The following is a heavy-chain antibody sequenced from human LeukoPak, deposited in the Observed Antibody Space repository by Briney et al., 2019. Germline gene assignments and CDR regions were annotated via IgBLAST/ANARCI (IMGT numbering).Heavy chain of an antibody. CDR2: IRGGGDGT. Sequence: GGSLRLSCAASGFTFSSYAMSWVRQAPGKGLEWVSVIRGGGDGTNYADLVKGRFTISRDSGKNTLYLQMNGLRPEDTAVYFCAKETEELSGYDSFDYWGEGGLVTVSS. D-gene: IGHD5-12*01. CDR3: AKETEELSGYDSFDY. V-gene: IGHV3-23*01. CDR1: GFTFSSYA. J-gene: IGHJ4*02.